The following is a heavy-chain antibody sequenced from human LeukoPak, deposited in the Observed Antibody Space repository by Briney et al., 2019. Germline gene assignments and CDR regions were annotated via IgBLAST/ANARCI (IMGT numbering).Heavy chain of an antibody. Sequence: PSETLSLTCTVSGGSISSYYWSWIRQPPGKGLEWIGYIYYSGSTNYNPSLKSRVTISVDTSKNQFSLKLSSVTAADTAVYYCARVSVEWLFPFFDYWGQGTLVTVSS. J-gene: IGHJ4*02. V-gene: IGHV4-59*01. D-gene: IGHD3-3*01. CDR2: IYYSGST. CDR1: GGSISSYY. CDR3: ARVSVEWLFPFFDY.